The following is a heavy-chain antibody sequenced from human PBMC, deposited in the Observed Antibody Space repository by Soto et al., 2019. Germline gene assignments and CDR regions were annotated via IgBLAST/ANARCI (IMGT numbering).Heavy chain of an antibody. V-gene: IGHV3-48*03. CDR2: ISSSGSTI. CDR3: ARDAFHEYSSSSRATYYYYGMDV. CDR1: GFTFSSYE. D-gene: IGHD6-6*01. J-gene: IGHJ6*02. Sequence: EVQLVESGGGLVQPGGSLRLSCAASGFTFSSYEMNWVRQAPGKGLEWVSYISSSGSTIYYADSVKGRFTISRDNAKNSLYLQMNSLRADDTAVYYCARDAFHEYSSSSRATYYYYGMDVWGQGTTVTVSS.